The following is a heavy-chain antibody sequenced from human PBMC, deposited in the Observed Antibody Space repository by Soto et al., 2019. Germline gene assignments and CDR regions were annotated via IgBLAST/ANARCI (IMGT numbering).Heavy chain of an antibody. J-gene: IGHJ6*02. CDR2: SIPIFGTA. CDR3: ASPGPVVVAATVVYYYYYGMDV. D-gene: IGHD2-15*01. CDR1: GGTFSSYA. Sequence: QVQLVQSGAEVKKPGSSVKVSCKASGGTFSSYAISWVRQAPGQGLEWMGGSIPIFGTANYAQKFQGRVTITADESTITAYMELRSLRSEDTAVYYCASPGPVVVAATVVYYYYYGMDVWGQGTTVTVSS. V-gene: IGHV1-69*12.